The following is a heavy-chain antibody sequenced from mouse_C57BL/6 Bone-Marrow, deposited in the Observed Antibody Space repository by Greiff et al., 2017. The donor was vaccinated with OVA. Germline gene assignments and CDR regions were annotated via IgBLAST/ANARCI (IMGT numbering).Heavy chain of an antibody. V-gene: IGHV3-6*01. CDR1: GYSITSGYY. Sequence: VQLKESGPGLVKPSQSLSLTCSVTGYSITSGYYWNWIRQFPGNKLEWMGYISYDGSNNYNPSLKNRISITRDTSKNQFFLKLNSVTTEDTATYYCARDRPITTVVDWYFDVWGTGTTVTVSS. CDR2: ISYDGSN. CDR3: ARDRPITTVVDWYFDV. J-gene: IGHJ1*03. D-gene: IGHD1-1*01.